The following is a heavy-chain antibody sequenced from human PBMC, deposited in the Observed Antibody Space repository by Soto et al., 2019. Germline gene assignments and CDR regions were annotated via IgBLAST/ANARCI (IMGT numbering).Heavy chain of an antibody. CDR1: GFTFDDYT. Sequence: EVQLVESGGVVVQPGGSLRLSCAASGFTFDDYTMHWVRQAPGKGLEWVSLISWDGGSTYYADSVKGRFTISRDNSKNSLYLQMNSLRTEDTALYYCAMGGTDYYYGMDVWGQGTTVTVSS. D-gene: IGHD2-8*02. J-gene: IGHJ6*02. CDR3: AMGGTDYYYGMDV. CDR2: ISWDGGST. V-gene: IGHV3-43*01.